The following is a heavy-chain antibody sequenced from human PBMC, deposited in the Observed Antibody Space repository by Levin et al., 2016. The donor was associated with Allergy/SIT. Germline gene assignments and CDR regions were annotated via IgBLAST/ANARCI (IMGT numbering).Heavy chain of an antibody. J-gene: IGHJ4*02. D-gene: IGHD1-26*01. CDR3: ARVSSGWYRSRVGATTSGLGYFDY. Sequence: GSLRLSCAVSGGSISSSNWWSWVRQPPGKGLEWIGEIYHSGSTNYNPSLKSRVTISVDKSKNQFSLKLSSVTAADTAVYYCARVSSGWYRSRVGATTSGLGYFDYWGQGTLVTVSS. CDR2: IYHSGST. CDR1: GGSISSSNW. V-gene: IGHV4-4*02.